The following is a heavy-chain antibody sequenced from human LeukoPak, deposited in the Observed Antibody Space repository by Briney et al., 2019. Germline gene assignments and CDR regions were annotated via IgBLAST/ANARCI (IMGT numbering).Heavy chain of an antibody. Sequence: GASVKVSCKASGGTFSSYAISWVRQAPGQGLEWMGGIIPIFGTANYAQKFQGRVTITADESTSTAYMELSSLRSEDTAVYYCARQGSIFGVAPQDVWGKGTTVTVSS. CDR2: IIPIFGTA. V-gene: IGHV1-69*13. J-gene: IGHJ6*04. CDR1: GGTFSSYA. D-gene: IGHD3-3*01. CDR3: ARQGSIFGVAPQDV.